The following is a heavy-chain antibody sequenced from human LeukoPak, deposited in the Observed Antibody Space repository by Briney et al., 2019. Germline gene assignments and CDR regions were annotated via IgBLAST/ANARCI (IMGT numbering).Heavy chain of an antibody. J-gene: IGHJ4*02. CDR3: AGSGSSGWYYFDY. V-gene: IGHV3-53*01. CDR2: IYNGGNT. D-gene: IGHD6-19*01. Sequence: GGSLRLSCAASEFTVSNKYMNRVRQAPGKGLEWVSVIYNGGNTYYADSVKGRFTVSRDNSKNTLYLQMNSLRAEDTAVYYCAGSGSSGWYYFDYWGQGTLVTVSS. CDR1: EFTVSNKY.